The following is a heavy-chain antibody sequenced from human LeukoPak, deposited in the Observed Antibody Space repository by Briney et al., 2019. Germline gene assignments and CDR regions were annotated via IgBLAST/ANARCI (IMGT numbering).Heavy chain of an antibody. V-gene: IGHV3-74*01. D-gene: IGHD6-6*01. CDR2: INSDGSST. CDR3: ARAKPYSSSSLDY. Sequence: GGSLRLSCAATGFTFSSYWMHWVRQAPGKELVWVSRINSDGSSTSYADSVKGRFTISRDNAKNTRYLQMNSLRAEDTAVYYCARAKPYSSSSLDYWGQGTLVTVSS. CDR1: GFTFSSYW. J-gene: IGHJ4*02.